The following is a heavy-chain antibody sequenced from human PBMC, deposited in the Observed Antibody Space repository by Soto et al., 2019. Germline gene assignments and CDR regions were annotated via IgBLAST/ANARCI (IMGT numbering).Heavy chain of an antibody. CDR2: IIPIFGTA. CDR1: GGTFSSYA. V-gene: IGHV1-69*01. Sequence: QVQLVQSGAEVKKPGSSVKVSCKASGGTFSSYAISWVRQAPGQGLEWMGGIIPIFGTANYAQKFQGRVTITADESTSTAYMELSSPRSEDTAVYYCARGEGSGYYYRREPYYSDYWGQGTLVTVSS. CDR3: ARGEGSGYYYRREPYYSDY. J-gene: IGHJ4*02. D-gene: IGHD3-22*01.